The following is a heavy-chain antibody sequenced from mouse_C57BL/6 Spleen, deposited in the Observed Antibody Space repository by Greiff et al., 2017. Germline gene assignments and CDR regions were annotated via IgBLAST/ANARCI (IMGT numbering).Heavy chain of an antibody. J-gene: IGHJ4*01. CDR2: IYPGNSDT. V-gene: IGHV1-5*01. CDR3: TVLRRDYYAMDY. CDR1: GYTFTRYW. Sequence: EVQLQPSGTVLARPGASVKMSCTTSGYTFTRYWMHWVKQRPGQGLEWIGAIYPGNSDTSYNQKFKGKAKLTAVTSASTAYMELSSLTNEDSAVYYCTVLRRDYYAMDYWGQGTSVTVSS. D-gene: IGHD2-12*01.